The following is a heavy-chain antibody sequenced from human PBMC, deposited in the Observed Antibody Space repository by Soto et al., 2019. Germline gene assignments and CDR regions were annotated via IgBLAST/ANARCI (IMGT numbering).Heavy chain of an antibody. J-gene: IGHJ2*01. CDR2: IYYSGST. V-gene: IGHV4-30-4*01. D-gene: IGHD6-19*01. CDR1: GGSISSGDYY. CDR3: ARVIDEEYSSGWNDWYFDL. Sequence: QVQLQESGPGLVKPSQTLSLTCTVSGGSISSGDYYWSWIRQPPGKGLEWIGYIYYSGSTYYNPSLKSRVTISVDTSKNQFSLKLSSVTAADTAVYYCARVIDEEYSSGWNDWYFDLWGRGTLVTVSS.